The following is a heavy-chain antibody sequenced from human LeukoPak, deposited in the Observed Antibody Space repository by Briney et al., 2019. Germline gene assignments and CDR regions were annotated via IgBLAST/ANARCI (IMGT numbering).Heavy chain of an antibody. V-gene: IGHV3-30*02. CDR2: IRYDGSNK. D-gene: IGHD2-15*01. Sequence: GGSLRLSCAASGLTFSSYGMHWVRQAPGKGLEWVAFIRYDGSNKYYADSVKGRFTISRDNSKNTLYLQMNSLRAEDTAVYYCAKRYCSGGSCYSDYWGQGTLVTVSS. J-gene: IGHJ4*02. CDR1: GLTFSSYG. CDR3: AKRYCSGGSCYSDY.